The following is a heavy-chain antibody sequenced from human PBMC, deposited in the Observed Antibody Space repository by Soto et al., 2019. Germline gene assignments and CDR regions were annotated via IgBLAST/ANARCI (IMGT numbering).Heavy chain of an antibody. CDR3: ERGTLSFDFDS. CDR2: ISADGTNT. V-gene: IGHV3-30*03. Sequence: QIQLVESGGDVVQPGRSLRLSCTASGFNFGFFGMHWVRQAPGKGLEWVAFISADGTNTYYAESVRGRFTLSRDNSMRTGFLQMHSLRDDDTGLYFCERGTLSFDFDSWGRGPLVNVSS. J-gene: IGHJ4*02. CDR1: GFNFGFFG. D-gene: IGHD2-15*01.